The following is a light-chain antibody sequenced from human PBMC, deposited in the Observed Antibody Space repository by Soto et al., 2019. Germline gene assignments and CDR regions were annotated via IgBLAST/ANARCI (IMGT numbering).Light chain of an antibody. J-gene: IGKJ3*01. CDR2: DAT. Sequence: DIPMTQSPSTLSASVGDRVTITCRASQSISSWLAWYQQKPGKAPKLLIYDATSLESGFPSRFSGSGSGTEFTLTISSLQPDDFETYYGQQYNSYLFTFGPGTKVNIK. V-gene: IGKV1-5*01. CDR3: QQYNSYLFT. CDR1: QSISSW.